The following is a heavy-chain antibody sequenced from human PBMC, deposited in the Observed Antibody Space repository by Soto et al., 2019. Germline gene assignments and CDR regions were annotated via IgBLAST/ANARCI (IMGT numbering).Heavy chain of an antibody. V-gene: IGHV5-51*01. CDR1: GYSFTSYW. D-gene: IGHD1-26*01. CDR3: ARHIRSRSYAGYYYRMDF. CDR2: ICPGDSDT. Sequence: GESLKSSCKGSGYSFTSYWIGWVRQMPGKGLEWMGIICPGDSDTRYSPSFQGQVTISADKSISTAYLQWSSLKASDTAMYYCARHIRSRSYAGYYYRMDFWGQGTTVIVSS. J-gene: IGHJ6*02.